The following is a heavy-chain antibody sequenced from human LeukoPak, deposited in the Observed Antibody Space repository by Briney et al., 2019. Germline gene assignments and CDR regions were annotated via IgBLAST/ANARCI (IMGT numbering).Heavy chain of an antibody. CDR2: INHSGST. CDR1: GGSFSGYY. V-gene: IGHV4-34*01. J-gene: IGHJ4*02. CDR3: ARGGHQDFLVVPAALALSGIDY. Sequence: SETLSLTCAVYGGSFSGYYWSWIRQPPGKGLEWIGEINHSGSTNYNPSLKSRVTISVDTSKNQFSLKLSSVAAADTAVYYSARGGHQDFLVVPAALALSGIDYWGQGTLVTVSS. D-gene: IGHD2-2*01.